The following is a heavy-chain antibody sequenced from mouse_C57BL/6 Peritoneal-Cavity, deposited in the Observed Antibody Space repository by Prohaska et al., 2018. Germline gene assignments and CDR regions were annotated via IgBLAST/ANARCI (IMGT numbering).Heavy chain of an antibody. CDR1: GYTSTPHG. D-gene: IGHD1-1*01. J-gene: IGHJ2*01. V-gene: IGHV9-3*01. Sequence: QTQVGQSGPELKNPGETGKISCKAFGYTSTPHGMIWVKQAPGKGLKWMGWINTYFRVLTYADYIKGRFTIFIETDASTAYFQISYLKNEDTATYFCTRWSGSSHFDYWGKGTTLTVSS. CDR3: TRWSGSSHFDY. CDR2: INTYFRVL.